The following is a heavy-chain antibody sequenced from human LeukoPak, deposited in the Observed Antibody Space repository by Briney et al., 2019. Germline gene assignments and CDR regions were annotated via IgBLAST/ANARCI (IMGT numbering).Heavy chain of an antibody. CDR1: GFTFSSYW. CDR3: ARETSGSHYGQQYYYYYMDV. Sequence: PGGSLRLSCAASGFTFSSYWMSWVRQAPGKGLEWVANIKQDGSEKYYVDSVKGRFTISRDNAKNSLYLQMNSLRAEDTAVYYCARETSGSHYGQQYYYYYMDVWGKGTTVTVSS. J-gene: IGHJ6*03. CDR2: IKQDGSEK. V-gene: IGHV3-7*01. D-gene: IGHD1-26*01.